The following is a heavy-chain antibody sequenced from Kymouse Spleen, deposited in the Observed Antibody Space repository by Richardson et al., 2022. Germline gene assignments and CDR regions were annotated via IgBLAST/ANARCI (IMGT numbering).Heavy chain of an antibody. CDR3: ARDGAVRGPPPPFFDY. Sequence: EVQLVESGGGLVQPGGSLRLSCAASGFTFSSYSMNWVRQAPGKGLEWVSYISSSSSTIYYADSVKGRFTISRDNAKNSLYLQMNSLRDEDTAVYYCARDGAVRGPPPPFFDYWGQGTLVTVSS. J-gene: IGHJ4*02. CDR1: GFTFSSYS. CDR2: ISSSSSTI. D-gene: IGHD3-10*01. V-gene: IGHV3-48*02.